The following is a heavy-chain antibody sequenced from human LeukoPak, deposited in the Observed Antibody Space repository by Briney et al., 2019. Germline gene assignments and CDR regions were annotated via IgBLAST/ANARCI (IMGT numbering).Heavy chain of an antibody. D-gene: IGHD3-22*01. J-gene: IGHJ4*02. V-gene: IGHV1-18*01. CDR3: ARVYYDSSGYYYLLNY. CDR1: GYTFTSYG. Sequence: ASVKVSCKASGYTFTSYGISWVRQAPGQGLEWMGWISAYNGNTNYAQKLQGRVTMTTDTSTSTAYMELRSLRSDDTAVYYCARVYYDSSGYYYLLNYWGQGTLVTVSS. CDR2: ISAYNGNT.